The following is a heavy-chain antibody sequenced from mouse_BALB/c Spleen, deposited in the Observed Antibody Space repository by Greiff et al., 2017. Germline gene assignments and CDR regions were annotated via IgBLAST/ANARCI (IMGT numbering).Heavy chain of an antibody. Sequence: EVMLVESGGGLVKPGGSLKLSCAASGFTFSSYAMSWVRQSPEKRLEWVAEISSGGSYTYYPDTVTGRFTISRDNAKNTLYLEMSSLRSEDTAMYYCARDSSMCYAMDYWGQGTSVTVSS. CDR3: ARDSSMCYAMDY. J-gene: IGHJ4*01. CDR2: ISSGGSYT. V-gene: IGHV5-9-4*01. CDR1: GFTFSSYA. D-gene: IGHD2-1*01.